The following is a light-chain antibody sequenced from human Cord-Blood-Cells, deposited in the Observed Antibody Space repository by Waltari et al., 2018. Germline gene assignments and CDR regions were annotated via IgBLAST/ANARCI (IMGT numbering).Light chain of an antibody. CDR3: QQYYSYPPT. J-gene: IGKJ1*01. V-gene: IGKV1-8*01. CDR2: AAS. CDR1: QGISSY. Sequence: ALRLTASPFPYSESTGERVTITCRASQGISSYLALYQQKPGKALKLLIYAASTWQSGVPSRFSGSGSGTDFTLTISCLQSEDVATYYCQQYYSYPPTFGQGTKVEIK.